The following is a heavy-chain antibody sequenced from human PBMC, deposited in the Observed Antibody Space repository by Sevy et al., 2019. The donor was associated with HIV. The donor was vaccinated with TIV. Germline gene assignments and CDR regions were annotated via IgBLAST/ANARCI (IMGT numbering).Heavy chain of an antibody. D-gene: IGHD2-8*01. CDR3: ARDGMMGCTFDI. Sequence: GESLKISCAASGFTFSDYYMSWIRQAPGKGLEWVSYISSSGSTIYYADSVKGRFTISRDNAKNSLYLQMNSLRAEDTAVYYCARDGMMGCTFDIWGQGTMVTVS. V-gene: IGHV3-11*01. J-gene: IGHJ3*02. CDR2: ISSSGSTI. CDR1: GFTFSDYY.